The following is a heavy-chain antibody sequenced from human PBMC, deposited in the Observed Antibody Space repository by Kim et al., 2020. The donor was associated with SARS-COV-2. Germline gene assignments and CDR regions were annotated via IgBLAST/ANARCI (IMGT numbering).Heavy chain of an antibody. V-gene: IGHV3-23*01. Sequence: GGSLRLSCAASGFTFSNYAMTWVRQAPGQGLEWVSTITIGIGTTYYADSVKGRFTISRDDSKNTLYLIMNSLRAEDTAVYFCARDDPRIVTHYGLDVWGQGTTITVSS. CDR1: GFTFSNYA. CDR2: ITIGIGTT. J-gene: IGHJ6*02. CDR3: ARDDPRIVTHYGLDV. D-gene: IGHD2-15*01.